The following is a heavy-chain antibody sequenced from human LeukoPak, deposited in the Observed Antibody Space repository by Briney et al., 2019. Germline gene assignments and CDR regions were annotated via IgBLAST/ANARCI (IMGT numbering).Heavy chain of an antibody. J-gene: IGHJ4*02. CDR3: ARGGQYYYDSSGYPDY. CDR2: IYYSGST. Sequence: SETLSLTCTVSGGSISSYYWSWIRQPPGKGLEWIGYIYYSGSTNYDPSLKSRATISVDTSKNQFSLKLSSVTAADTAVYYCARGGQYYYDSSGYPDYWGQGTLVTVSS. CDR1: GGSISSYY. V-gene: IGHV4-59*01. D-gene: IGHD3-22*01.